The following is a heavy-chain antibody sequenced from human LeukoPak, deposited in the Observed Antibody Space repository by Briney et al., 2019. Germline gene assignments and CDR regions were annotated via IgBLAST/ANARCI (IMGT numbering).Heavy chain of an antibody. J-gene: IGHJ5*02. V-gene: IGHV3-23*01. D-gene: IGHD6-19*01. CDR3: ARHESGAVAGYGAWFDP. CDR1: GFTFSSYA. Sequence: GGSLRLSCAVSGFTFSSYAMSWVRQAPGKGLECVSSISGSGGRTNYADSVRGRFTISRDNSKNTLYLQMNSLRAEDTAVYYCARHESGAVAGYGAWFDPWGQGTLVTVSS. CDR2: ISGSGGRT.